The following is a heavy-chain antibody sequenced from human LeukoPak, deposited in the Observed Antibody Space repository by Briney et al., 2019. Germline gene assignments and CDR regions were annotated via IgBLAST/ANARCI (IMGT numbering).Heavy chain of an antibody. D-gene: IGHD6-13*01. CDR1: GGSFSGYF. V-gene: IGHV4-34*01. CDR3: ARAPSGEVESAARGDYLDY. CDR2: INHSGGT. J-gene: IGHJ4*02. Sequence: PETLSLTCAVYGGSFSGYFWSWIRQPPGKGLEWNGEINHSGGTNYNPSLKSRVAISVDTSKNQFSLKMNSVTASDTAVYYCARAPSGEVESAARGDYLDYWGQGTLVTVSS.